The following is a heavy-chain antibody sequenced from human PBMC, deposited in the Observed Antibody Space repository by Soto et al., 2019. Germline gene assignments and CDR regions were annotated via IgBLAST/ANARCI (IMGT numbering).Heavy chain of an antibody. CDR1: SVSNAW. D-gene: IGHD5-12*01. J-gene: IGHJ4*02. V-gene: IGHV3-15*07. CDR2: IKSKTDGGTT. CDR3: TTGSRGWLPYYFDY. Sequence: SVSNAWMNWVRPAPGKGLEWVGRIKSKTDGGTTDYAAPVKGRFTISRDDSKNTLYLQMNSLKTEDTAVYYCTTGSRGWLPYYFDYWGQGTLVTVSS.